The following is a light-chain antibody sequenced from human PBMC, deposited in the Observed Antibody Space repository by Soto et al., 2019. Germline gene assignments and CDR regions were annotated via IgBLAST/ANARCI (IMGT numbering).Light chain of an antibody. CDR3: QQYDSYPVT. Sequence: DIQMPQSPSSVSASVGDRVTMTCRASRAISNYVAWFQQKPGQAPKSLIHAATNLQSGTPSRFSGSGSGTDFSLTISSLQPEDFATYYCQQYDSYPVTFGGGTNVEIK. V-gene: IGKV1-16*01. CDR1: RAISNY. J-gene: IGKJ4*01. CDR2: AAT.